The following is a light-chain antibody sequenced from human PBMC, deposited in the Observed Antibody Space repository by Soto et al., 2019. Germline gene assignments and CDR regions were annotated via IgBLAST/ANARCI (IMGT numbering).Light chain of an antibody. V-gene: IGLV6-57*02. J-gene: IGLJ2*01. CDR1: SGSIASGY. CDR2: EDN. CDR3: QSSDGNNMV. Sequence: NFMLTQPHSVSESPGKTVTISCTGSSGSIASGYVQWYQQRPGRAPTTLIYEDNQRPAGVPDRFSGSIDSSSNSASLTISGLRPEDEADYYCQSSDGNNMVFGGGTKLTVL.